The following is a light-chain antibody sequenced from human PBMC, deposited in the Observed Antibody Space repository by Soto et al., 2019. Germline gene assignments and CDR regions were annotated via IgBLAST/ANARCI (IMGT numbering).Light chain of an antibody. J-gene: IGKJ5*01. Sequence: DVVMNQTPLSLSVAPGQPASISCKSSQSLLHITGETFLFWYLQKPGQSPQLLIYEVSTRVSGVPYRFIGSGSGTDFTLEISRVETDDVGIYYCMQSTQLPPTFGQGTRLGIE. CDR2: EVS. V-gene: IGKV2D-29*02. CDR1: QSLLHITGETF. CDR3: MQSTQLPPT.